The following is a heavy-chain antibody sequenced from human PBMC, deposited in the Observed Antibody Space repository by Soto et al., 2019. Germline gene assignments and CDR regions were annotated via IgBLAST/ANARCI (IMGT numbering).Heavy chain of an antibody. CDR3: ARDSKSITIFGVVIPGYFDY. CDR1: GFTFSSYS. Sequence: GGSLRLSCAASGFTFSSYSMNWVRQAPGKGLEWVSSISSSSSYIYYADSVKGRFTISRDNAKNSLYLQMNSLRAEDTAVYYCARDSKSITIFGVVIPGYFDYWGQGTLVTVSS. V-gene: IGHV3-21*01. D-gene: IGHD3-3*01. J-gene: IGHJ4*02. CDR2: ISSSSSYI.